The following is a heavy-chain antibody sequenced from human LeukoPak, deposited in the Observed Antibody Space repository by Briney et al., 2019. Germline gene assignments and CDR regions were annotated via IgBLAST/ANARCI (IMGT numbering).Heavy chain of an antibody. CDR2: IFYNGNT. J-gene: IGHJ4*02. Sequence: SETLSLTCTVSGASFSSYYWSWLRQPPGKGLEWIAYIFYNGNTKYNPSLKSRVTISVDTSKTQFSLKLSSVTAADTAVYYCARDLAGYCTHGVCIWGQGTLVTVSS. CDR1: GASFSSYY. D-gene: IGHD2-8*01. V-gene: IGHV4-59*12. CDR3: ARDLAGYCTHGVCI.